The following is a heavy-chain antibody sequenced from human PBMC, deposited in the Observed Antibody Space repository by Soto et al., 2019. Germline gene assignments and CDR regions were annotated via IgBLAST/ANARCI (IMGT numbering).Heavy chain of an antibody. D-gene: IGHD3-10*01. CDR2: IYYSGST. Sequence: QLQLQESGPGLVKPSETLSLTCTVSGGSISSSSYYWGWIRQPPGKGLEWIGSIYYSGSTYYNPSLKSRVTISVDTSKNQFSLKLSSVTAADTAVYYYALQSSGGWHYWYFDLWGRGTLVTVSS. V-gene: IGHV4-39*01. CDR1: GGSISSSSYY. CDR3: ALQSSGGWHYWYFDL. J-gene: IGHJ2*01.